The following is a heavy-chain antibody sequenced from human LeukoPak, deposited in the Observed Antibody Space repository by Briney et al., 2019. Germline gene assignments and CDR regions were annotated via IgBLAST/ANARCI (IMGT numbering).Heavy chain of an antibody. D-gene: IGHD5-12*01. CDR3: AKGGYSAYLTPYYFYGLDV. Sequence: GRSLRLSCAASGFTFSSYGMHWVRQAPGKGLEWVAVISYDGSHKYYADSVKGRFTISRDNSKNTLYLQMNSLRAEDTAVYYCAKGGYSAYLTPYYFYGLDVWGQGTTVTVSS. CDR2: ISYDGSHK. J-gene: IGHJ6*02. CDR1: GFTFSSYG. V-gene: IGHV3-30*18.